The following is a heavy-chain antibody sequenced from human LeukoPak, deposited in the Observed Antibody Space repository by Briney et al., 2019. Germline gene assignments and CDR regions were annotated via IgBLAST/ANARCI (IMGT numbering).Heavy chain of an antibody. J-gene: IGHJ5*02. D-gene: IGHD5-18*01. CDR2: IYYSGST. Sequence: SETLSLTCTVSGGSISSGGYYWSWIRQHPGKGLEWIGYIYYSGSTYYNPSLKSRVTISVDTSKNQFSLKLSSVTAADTAVYYCARQGSYGHNWFDPWGQGTLVTVSS. V-gene: IGHV4-39*01. CDR1: GGSISSGGYY. CDR3: ARQGSYGHNWFDP.